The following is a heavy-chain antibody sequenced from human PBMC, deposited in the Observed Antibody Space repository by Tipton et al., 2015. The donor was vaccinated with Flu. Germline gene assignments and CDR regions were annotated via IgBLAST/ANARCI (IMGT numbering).Heavy chain of an antibody. D-gene: IGHD3-3*02. CDR2: FSYIGNS. CDR3: ARGTNSILSLPFDN. CDR1: YNSISTYS. Sequence: TLSLTCTVSYNSISTYSWAWIRQPPAKGLEWIGSFSYIGNSDYNPSLKSRVTISGDTSKNQFSLRLSSVTAADTAVYYCARGTNSILSLPFDNWGQGTLVTVSS. J-gene: IGHJ4*02. V-gene: IGHV4-59*08.